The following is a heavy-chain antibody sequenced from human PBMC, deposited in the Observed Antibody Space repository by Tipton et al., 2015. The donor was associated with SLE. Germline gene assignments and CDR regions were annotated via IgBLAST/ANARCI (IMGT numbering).Heavy chain of an antibody. V-gene: IGHV4-59*04. CDR3: ARLPTGFPNWFDP. D-gene: IGHD4-17*01. J-gene: IGHJ5*02. CDR2: IYYSGTT. Sequence: TLSLTCTVSGGSISTYYWGWIRQAPGKGLEWIGTIYYSGTTYYNPSLKSRVTISVDTSKNQFSLKLSSVTAADTAVYYCARLPTGFPNWFDPWGQGTLVTVSS. CDR1: GGSISTYY.